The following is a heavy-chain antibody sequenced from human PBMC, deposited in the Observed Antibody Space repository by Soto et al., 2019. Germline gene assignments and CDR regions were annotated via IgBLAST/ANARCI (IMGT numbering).Heavy chain of an antibody. CDR2: ISWNSGSI. Sequence: EVQLVESGGGLVQPGRSLRLSCAASGFTFDDYAMHWVRQAPGKGLEWVSGISWNSGSIGYADSVKGRFIISRDNAKNSLYLQMNSLRAEDTALYYCAKDISEGYYYYMDVWGKGTTVTVSS. CDR3: AKDISEGYYYYMDV. J-gene: IGHJ6*03. CDR1: GFTFDDYA. V-gene: IGHV3-9*01.